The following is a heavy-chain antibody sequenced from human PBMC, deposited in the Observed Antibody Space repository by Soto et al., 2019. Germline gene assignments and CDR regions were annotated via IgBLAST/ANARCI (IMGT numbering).Heavy chain of an antibody. CDR3: ARGEGRSYYFRHDC. CDR1: GGSFSGYY. Sequence: PSETLSLTCAVYGGSFSGYYWSWIRQPPGKGLEWIGEINHSGSTNYNPSLKSRATISIDTSKDQFSLRLGSVTAADTAVYYCARGEGRSYYFRHDCWGRGTLVTVSS. CDR2: INHSGST. D-gene: IGHD1-26*01. V-gene: IGHV4-34*09. J-gene: IGHJ4*02.